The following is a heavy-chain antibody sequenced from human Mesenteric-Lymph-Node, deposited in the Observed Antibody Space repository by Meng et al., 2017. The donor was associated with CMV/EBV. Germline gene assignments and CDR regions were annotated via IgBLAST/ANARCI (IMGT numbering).Heavy chain of an antibody. CDR1: GFTFSDYY. J-gene: IGHJ4*02. CDR3: ARDESSSWYYFDY. CDR2: ISSSSTI. Sequence: GGSLRLSCAASGFTFSDYYMNWVRQAPGKGLEWVSSISSSSTIYYADSVKGRFTISRDNAKNSLYLQMNRLTVEDTAVYYCARDESSSWYYFDYWGPGTLVTVSS. D-gene: IGHD3-22*01. V-gene: IGHV3-69-1*02.